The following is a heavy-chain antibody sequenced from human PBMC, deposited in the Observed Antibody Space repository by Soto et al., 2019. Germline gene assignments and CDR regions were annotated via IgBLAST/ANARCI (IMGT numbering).Heavy chain of an antibody. CDR1: GGSLSGYY. D-gene: IGHD5-12*01. CDR3: ARGQEGVVATH. CDR2: VKDGGHT. V-gene: IGHV4-34*01. J-gene: IGHJ4*01. Sequence: QVQLQQWGAGLLKPSETLSLKCAVTGGSLSGYYWSWIRKPPGKGLEWIGEVKDGGHTNYSPSLRGRVTISSDTSNNQFSLRLHSVTAADTGVYYCARGQEGVVATHWDHGSLVTVSS.